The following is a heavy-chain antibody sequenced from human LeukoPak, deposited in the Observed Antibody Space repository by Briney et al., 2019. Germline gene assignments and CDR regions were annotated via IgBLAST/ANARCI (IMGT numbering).Heavy chain of an antibody. CDR2: ISYDGSYK. CDR3: AKAPGWLRDFDY. J-gene: IGHJ4*02. Sequence: GRSLRLSCAASGFTFTSYGMHWVRQAPGKGLEWVAVISYDGSYKYYADCVKGRFTISRDNSMNTLYLQMNSLRTEDTAVYYCAKAPGWLRDFDYWGQGTLVTVSS. V-gene: IGHV3-30*18. D-gene: IGHD5-12*01. CDR1: GFTFTSYG.